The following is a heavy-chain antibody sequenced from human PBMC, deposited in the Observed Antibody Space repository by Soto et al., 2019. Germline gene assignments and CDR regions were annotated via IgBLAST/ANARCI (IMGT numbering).Heavy chain of an antibody. CDR3: ARDAAYNDFWGGVMELYSYNMDV. CDR1: GYNFANYG. Sequence: QVQLVQSEAEVKKPGASLKVSCRASGYNFANYGISWVRQAPGQGLEWMGWISAHTGDTKHAQKVQGRVTLTADTSTSTAYIEMWSLRSDDTAVYYCARDAAYNDFWGGVMELYSYNMDVWGQGTTVTV. J-gene: IGHJ6*02. D-gene: IGHD3-3*01. V-gene: IGHV1-18*01. CDR2: ISAHTGDT.